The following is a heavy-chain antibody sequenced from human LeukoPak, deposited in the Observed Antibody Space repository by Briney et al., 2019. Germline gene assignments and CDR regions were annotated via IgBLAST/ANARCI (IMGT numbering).Heavy chain of an antibody. V-gene: IGHV4-59*01. Sequence: SETLSLTCTVSGGSISSYYWSWIRQPPGKGLEWIGYIYYSGSTNYNPSLKSRVTISVDTSKNQFSLKLSSVTAADTAVYYCARAYSAVTGFDPWGQGTLVTVSS. CDR2: IYYSGST. J-gene: IGHJ5*02. D-gene: IGHD4-11*01. CDR3: ARAYSAVTGFDP. CDR1: GGSISSYY.